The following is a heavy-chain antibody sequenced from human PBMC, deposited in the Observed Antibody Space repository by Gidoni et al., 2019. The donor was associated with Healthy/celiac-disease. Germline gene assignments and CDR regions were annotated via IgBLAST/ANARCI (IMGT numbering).Heavy chain of an antibody. CDR3: ARFLSTYWYFDL. J-gene: IGHJ2*01. CDR1: GFPFSSYA. V-gene: IGHV3-30-3*01. CDR2: ISYDGSNK. D-gene: IGHD3-3*01. Sequence: QVQLVESGGGVVQPGRCLRLSCADSGFPFSSYAMHWVRQAPGKGLEWVAIISYDGSNKYYADSVKRRFTISSDNSKNTLYLQMNSLRAEDTAVYYCARFLSTYWYFDLWGRGTLVTVSS.